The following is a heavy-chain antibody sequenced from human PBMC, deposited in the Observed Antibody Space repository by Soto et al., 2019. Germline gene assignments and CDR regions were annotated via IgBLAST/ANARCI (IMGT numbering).Heavy chain of an antibody. CDR3: AREIVVATTGYYYGMDV. V-gene: IGHV1-8*01. CDR2: MNPNSGNT. CDR1: GYTFTSYD. D-gene: IGHD3-22*01. Sequence: ASVKVSCKASGYTFTSYDINWVRQATGQGLEWMGWMNPNSGNTGYAQKFQGRVTMTRNTSISTAYMELSSLRPEDTAVYYCAREIVVATTGYYYGMDVWGQGTTVTVSS. J-gene: IGHJ6*02.